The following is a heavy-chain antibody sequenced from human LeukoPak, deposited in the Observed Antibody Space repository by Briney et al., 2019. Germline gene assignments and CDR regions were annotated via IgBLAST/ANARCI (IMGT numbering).Heavy chain of an antibody. CDR2: INPNSGGT. J-gene: IGHJ4*02. CDR1: GYTFTGYY. CDR3: ARLGIYYDSSGYQFDY. Sequence: ASVKVSCKASGYTFTGYYMHWVRQAPGQGLEWMGWINPNSGGTNYAQKFQGRVTMTRDTSISTAYMELSRLRSDDTAVYYCARLGIYYDSSGYQFDYWGQGTLVTVSS. V-gene: IGHV1-2*02. D-gene: IGHD3-22*01.